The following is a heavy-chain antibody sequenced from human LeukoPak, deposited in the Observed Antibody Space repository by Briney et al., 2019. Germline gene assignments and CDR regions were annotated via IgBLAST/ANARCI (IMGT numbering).Heavy chain of an antibody. D-gene: IGHD6-13*01. V-gene: IGHV1-18*04. Sequence: ASVKVSCKASGYTFTGYYMHWVRQAPGQGLEWMGWINPNSGNTNYAQKLQGRVTMTTDTSTSTAYMELRSLRSDDTAVYYCARDRGPLVAAYFDYWGQGTLVTVSS. CDR1: GYTFTGYY. CDR2: INPNSGNT. J-gene: IGHJ4*02. CDR3: ARDRGPLVAAYFDY.